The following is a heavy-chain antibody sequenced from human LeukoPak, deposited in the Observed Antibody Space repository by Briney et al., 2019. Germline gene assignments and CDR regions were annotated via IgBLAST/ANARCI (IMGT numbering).Heavy chain of an antibody. CDR1: GGSISSYY. D-gene: IGHD6-13*01. CDR2: IYYSGST. CDR3: ARGTSDDSWWYSSSWYSFVWFDP. Sequence: TLSLTCTVSGGSISSYYWSWIRQPPGKGLEWIGYIYYSGSTNYNPSLKSRVTISVDTSKNQFSLKLSSVTAADTAVYYCARGTSDDSWWYSSSWYSFVWFDPWGQGALVTVSS. J-gene: IGHJ5*02. V-gene: IGHV4-59*12.